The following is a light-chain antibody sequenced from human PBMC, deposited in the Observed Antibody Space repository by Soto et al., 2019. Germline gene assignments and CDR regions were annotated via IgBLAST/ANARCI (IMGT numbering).Light chain of an antibody. CDR1: SSDVGGCKF. J-gene: IGLJ1*01. CDR3: SSCAGSNNPYV. CDR2: EVS. Sequence: QSVXTQPXSXSXSPGXXXTXXCTGTSSDVGGCKFVSWYQQYPGKAPKLIIYEVSKRPSGVPDRFSGSKSGNTASLTVSGLQAEDEADYYCSSCAGSNNPYVFGTGTQLTVL. V-gene: IGLV2-8*01.